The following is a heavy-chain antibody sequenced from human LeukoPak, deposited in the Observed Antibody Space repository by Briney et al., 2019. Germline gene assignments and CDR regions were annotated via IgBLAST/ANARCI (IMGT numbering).Heavy chain of an antibody. J-gene: IGHJ3*02. V-gene: IGHV3-21*01. Sequence: GGSLRLSCAASGFTFSDYYMNWVRQAPGKGLEWVSSISSSSSYIYYADSVKGRFTISRDNAKNSLYLQMNSLRAEDTAVYYCVRLEMATISAFDIWGQGTMVTVSS. CDR2: ISSSSSYI. CDR1: GFTFSDYY. CDR3: VRLEMATISAFDI. D-gene: IGHD5-24*01.